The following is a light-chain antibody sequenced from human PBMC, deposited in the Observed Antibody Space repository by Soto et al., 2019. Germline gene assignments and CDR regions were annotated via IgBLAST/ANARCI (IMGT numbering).Light chain of an antibody. J-gene: IGKJ1*01. V-gene: IGKV3-20*01. CDR1: QSVSSSY. CDR2: DVS. CDR3: QQYGSSPT. Sequence: EIVLTQSPGTLSLSPGERATLSCRSSQSVSSSYLAWYQHKPGQAPRLLIYDVSSRATGIPDRFSGSGSGTDFTLTISRLEPEDFAVYYCQQYGSSPTFGQGTKVVIK.